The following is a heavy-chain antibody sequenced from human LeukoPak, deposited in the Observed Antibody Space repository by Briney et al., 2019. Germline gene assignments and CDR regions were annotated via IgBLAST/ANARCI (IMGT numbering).Heavy chain of an antibody. CDR2: IYYSGTT. Sequence: PSETLSLTCTVSGGSVSSGSSYWTWIRQPPGKGLEWIGYIYYSGTTNYNPSLKSRVAMSVDTSKNQLSLKLGSVTAADTALYYCASSEAPITPPPYGMGVWGQGTKVTVSS. V-gene: IGHV4-61*01. J-gene: IGHJ6*02. CDR1: GGSVSSGSSY. D-gene: IGHD5-12*01. CDR3: ASSEAPITPPPYGMGV.